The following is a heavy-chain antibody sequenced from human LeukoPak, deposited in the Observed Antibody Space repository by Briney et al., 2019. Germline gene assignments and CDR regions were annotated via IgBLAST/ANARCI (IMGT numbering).Heavy chain of an antibody. CDR2: ISAYNGNT. CDR3: AGANTMVRGVISYYYYYMDV. V-gene: IGHV1-18*01. D-gene: IGHD3-10*01. J-gene: IGHJ6*03. CDR1: GYTFTSYG. Sequence: ASVKVSCKASGYTFTSYGISWVRQAPGQGLEWMGWISAYNGNTNYAQKLQGRVTMTTDTSTSTAYMELRSLRSDDTAVYYCAGANTMVRGVISYYYYYMDVWGKGTTVTISS.